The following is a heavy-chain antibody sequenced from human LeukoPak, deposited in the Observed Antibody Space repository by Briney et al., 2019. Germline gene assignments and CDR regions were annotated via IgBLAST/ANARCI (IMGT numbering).Heavy chain of an antibody. CDR2: ISSSSSYI. V-gene: IGHV3-21*01. D-gene: IGHD6-19*01. Sequence: NPGGSLRLSCAASGFTFSTYTMNWVRQAPGKGLEWVSSISSSSSYIYYADSVKGRFTISRDNAKNSLYLQMNSLRAEDTAVYYCARGPRGYSSGWFPGNYYYYYYMDVWGKGTTVTVSS. CDR1: GFTFSTYT. CDR3: ARGPRGYSSGWFPGNYYYYYYMDV. J-gene: IGHJ6*03.